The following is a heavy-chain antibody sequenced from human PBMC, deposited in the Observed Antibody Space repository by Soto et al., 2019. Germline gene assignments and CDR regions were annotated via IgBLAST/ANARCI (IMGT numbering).Heavy chain of an antibody. D-gene: IGHD5-12*01. Sequence: EVQLLESGGGLVQPGGSLRLSCAASGFTFRSYAMAWVRQAPGKGLEWVSGILDSGGSTYYADSVKGRFTISRDNSKNTLYLQMNSLRAEDTALYYCAKGGYTYGGFALWGRGTLVTVSS. CDR1: GFTFRSYA. CDR2: ILDSGGST. CDR3: AKGGYTYGGFAL. V-gene: IGHV3-23*01. J-gene: IGHJ2*01.